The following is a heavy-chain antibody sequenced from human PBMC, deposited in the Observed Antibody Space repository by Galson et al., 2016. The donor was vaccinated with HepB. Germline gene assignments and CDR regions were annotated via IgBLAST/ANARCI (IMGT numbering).Heavy chain of an antibody. V-gene: IGHV1-8*01. CDR1: GYTFTSYD. J-gene: IGHJ5*02. CDR2: MNPDSGDT. CDR3: TRGWDP. Sequence: SVKVSCKASGYTFTSYDINWVRQASGQGLEWMGWMNPDSGDTGYAQKFQGRVTMTTDTSINTAYMELSSLRSQDTALYYCTRGWDPWGQGTLVIVSS.